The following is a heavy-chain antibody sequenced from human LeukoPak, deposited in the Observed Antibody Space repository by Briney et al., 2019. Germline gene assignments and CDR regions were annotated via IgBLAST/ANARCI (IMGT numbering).Heavy chain of an antibody. CDR1: GFTFSSYA. V-gene: IGHV3-23*01. CDR3: ARTPLVRYFDS. J-gene: IGHJ4*02. D-gene: IGHD2-2*01. Sequence: PGGSLRHSCAASGFTFSSYAMSWVRQARGKGLEWVSAVSGSAGTTYYADSVKGRFTISRDNSKNTLYLQMNSLRAEDTALYYCARTPLVRYFDSWGQGTLVTVSS. CDR2: VSGSAGTT.